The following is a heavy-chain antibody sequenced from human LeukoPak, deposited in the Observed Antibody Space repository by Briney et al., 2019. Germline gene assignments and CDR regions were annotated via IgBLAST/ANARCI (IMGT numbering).Heavy chain of an antibody. CDR1: GLTVRTTY. J-gene: IGHJ4*02. D-gene: IGHD6-19*01. Sequence: GGSLRLSCAASGLTVRTTYMSWVRQTPGKGLEWVSVIYSEGSTYYADSVKGRFTMSKDNSKSTVYLQMNSQRVEDTAVYYCARDVYSSGWYGGFDLWGQGTLVTVSS. CDR2: IYSEGST. V-gene: IGHV3-53*01. CDR3: ARDVYSSGWYGGFDL.